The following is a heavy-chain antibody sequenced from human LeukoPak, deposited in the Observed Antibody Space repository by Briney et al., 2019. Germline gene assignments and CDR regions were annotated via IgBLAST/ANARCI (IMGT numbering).Heavy chain of an antibody. D-gene: IGHD3-3*01. CDR2: INHSGST. V-gene: IGHV4-34*01. J-gene: IGHJ6*02. CDR1: GGSISSYY. CDR3: ARVKSDFWSGYYYYYGMDV. Sequence: SETLSLTCTVSGGSISSYYWSWIRQPPGKGLEWIGEINHSGSTNYNPSLKSRVTISVDTSKNQFSLKLSSVTAADTAVYYCARVKSDFWSGYYYYYGMDVWGQGTTVTVSS.